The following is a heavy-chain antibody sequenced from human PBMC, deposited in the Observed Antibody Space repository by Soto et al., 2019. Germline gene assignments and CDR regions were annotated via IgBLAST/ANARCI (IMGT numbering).Heavy chain of an antibody. CDR3: AREHGGVSCNCFAT. V-gene: IGHV4-30-4*01. J-gene: IGHJ5*01. Sequence: PSETLSLTCTVSGGSISSGDYYWSWIRQPPGKGLEWIGYIYYSGSTYYNPSLKSRVTISVDTSKNQFSLKLSSVTAADTAGYYFAREHGGVSCNCFATCGHGTLFTLSS. CDR2: IYYSGST. CDR1: GGSISSGDYY.